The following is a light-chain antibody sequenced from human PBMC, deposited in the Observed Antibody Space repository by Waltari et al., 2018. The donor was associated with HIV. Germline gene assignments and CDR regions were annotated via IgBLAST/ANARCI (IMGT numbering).Light chain of an antibody. CDR2: DVT. Sequence: TVSCTGTTHDIGTYNFVSWYQQHPGKAPKLVIYDVTSRPSGVSDRFSGSKSGNTASLTISGLRAEDEAHYYCSSYTASSALEIFGGGTKVTVL. J-gene: IGLJ2*01. CDR3: SSYTASSALEI. CDR1: THDIGTYNF. V-gene: IGLV2-14*03.